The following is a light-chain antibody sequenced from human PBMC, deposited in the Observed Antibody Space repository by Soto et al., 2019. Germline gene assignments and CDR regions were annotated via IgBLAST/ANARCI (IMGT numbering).Light chain of an antibody. CDR3: SSYAGSNTVV. CDR1: SSDVGGYNY. J-gene: IGLJ2*01. Sequence: QSALTQPPSASGSPGQSVTISCTGTSSDVGGYNYVSWYQQHPDKAPKLMIYEVSKRPSGVPDRFSGSKSGNTASLTVSGLKAEDEADYYCSSYAGSNTVVFGGGTKLTVL. CDR2: EVS. V-gene: IGLV2-8*01.